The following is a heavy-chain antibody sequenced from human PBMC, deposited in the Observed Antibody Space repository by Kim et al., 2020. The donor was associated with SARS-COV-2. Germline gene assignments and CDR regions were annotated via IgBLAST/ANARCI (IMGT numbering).Heavy chain of an antibody. Sequence: GGYLRLSCAASGFTFDSYWMTWVRQAPGKGLEWLANIKQDGSEEYYVDSVKGRFTISRDNAKKSLSLQMNSLRAGDTAVYYCARERYGDEYGYKSHFDVWGRGTLVTVSS. CDR3: ARERYGDEYGYKSHFDV. CDR2: IKQDGSEE. V-gene: IGHV3-7*03. J-gene: IGHJ2*01. D-gene: IGHD4-17*01. CDR1: GFTFDSYW.